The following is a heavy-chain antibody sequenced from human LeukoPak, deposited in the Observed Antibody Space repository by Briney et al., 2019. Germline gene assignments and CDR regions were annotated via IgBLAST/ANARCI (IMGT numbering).Heavy chain of an antibody. Sequence: ASVKVSCKVSGYTFTSYDINWVRQATGQGLEWVGWMNPNSGNTGYAQKFQGRVTITRNTSISTAYMELSSLRSEDTAVYYCARGSYYDFWSGYYGYMDVWGKGTTVTVSS. CDR1: GYTFTSYD. CDR3: ARGSYYDFWSGYYGYMDV. J-gene: IGHJ6*03. CDR2: MNPNSGNT. V-gene: IGHV1-8*03. D-gene: IGHD3-3*01.